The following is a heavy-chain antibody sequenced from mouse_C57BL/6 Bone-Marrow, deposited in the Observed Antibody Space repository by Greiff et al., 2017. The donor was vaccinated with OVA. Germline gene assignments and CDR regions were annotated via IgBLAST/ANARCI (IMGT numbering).Heavy chain of an antibody. V-gene: IGHV3-8*01. CDR1: GYSITSDY. CDR2: ISYSGST. CDR3: ARYTTVAHWYFDV. Sequence: EVQLQESGPGLAKPSQTLSLTCSVTGYSITSDYWNWIRKFPGNKLEYMGYISYSGSTYYNPSLKRRISITRDTSNNQYYLQLNSVTTEDTATYYGARYTTVAHWYFDVWGTGTTVTVSS. D-gene: IGHD1-1*01. J-gene: IGHJ1*03.